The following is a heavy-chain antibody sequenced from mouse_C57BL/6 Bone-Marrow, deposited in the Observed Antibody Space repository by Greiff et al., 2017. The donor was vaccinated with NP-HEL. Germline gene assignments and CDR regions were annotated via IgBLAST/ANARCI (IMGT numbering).Heavy chain of an antibody. CDR2: FYPGSGSI. Sequence: VQRVESGAELVKPGASVKLSCKASGYTFTEYTIHWVKQRSGQGLEWIGWFYPGSGSIKYNEKFKDKATLTADKSSSTVYIELSRLTSEDSAVYFCARHEDGGDYAWFAYWGQGTLVTVSA. CDR1: GYTFTEYT. V-gene: IGHV1-62-2*01. D-gene: IGHD1-1*01. J-gene: IGHJ3*01. CDR3: ARHEDGGDYAWFAY.